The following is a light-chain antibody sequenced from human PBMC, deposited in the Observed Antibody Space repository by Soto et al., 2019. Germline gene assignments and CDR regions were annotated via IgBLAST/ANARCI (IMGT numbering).Light chain of an antibody. J-gene: IGKJ4*01. CDR1: QSVNNNY. CDR3: QQYGSSPLT. CDR2: GAS. Sequence: EIVLTQSPGTLSLSPGERATLSCRASQSVNNNYLAWYQQKPGQAPRLLSYGASRRATGIPDRFSGSGSGTDFTLTISRLEPEDFAVYYCQQYGSSPLTFGGGTKVEIK. V-gene: IGKV3-20*01.